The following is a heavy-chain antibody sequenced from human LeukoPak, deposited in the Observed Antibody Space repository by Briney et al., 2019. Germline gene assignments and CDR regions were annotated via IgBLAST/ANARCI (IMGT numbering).Heavy chain of an antibody. J-gene: IGHJ4*02. CDR2: ISSSGSTI. CDR3: ARLEYYYVSGNFYKLFDY. Sequence: GGSLRPSCAASGFTFSSYNMNWVRQAPGKGLEWVSDISSSGSTIYFADSVKGRFTISRDNAKNSLYLQMNSLRDEDTAVYYCARLEYYYVSGNFYKLFDYWGQGTLVTVCS. CDR1: GFTFSSYN. D-gene: IGHD3-10*01. V-gene: IGHV3-48*02.